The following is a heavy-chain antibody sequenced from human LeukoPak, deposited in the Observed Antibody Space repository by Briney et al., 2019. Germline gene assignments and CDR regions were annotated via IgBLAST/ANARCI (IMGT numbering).Heavy chain of an antibody. V-gene: IGHV3-23*01. Sequence: AGGSLRLSCAASGFTFSNYAMNWVRQAPGKGLEWVSVISGAADNTYYADSVKGRFTISRDSSKNTLYLQMNSLRAEDTAVYYCVTRLAWGQGTLVTVSS. CDR1: GFTFSNYA. CDR2: ISGAADNT. D-gene: IGHD3-16*01. CDR3: VTRLA. J-gene: IGHJ5*02.